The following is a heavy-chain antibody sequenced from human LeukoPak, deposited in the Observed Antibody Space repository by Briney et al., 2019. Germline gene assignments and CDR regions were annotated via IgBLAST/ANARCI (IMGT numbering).Heavy chain of an antibody. D-gene: IGHD4-17*01. J-gene: IGHJ3*02. V-gene: IGHV5-51*01. Sequence: GESLKISCKGSGYSFTSYWIGWVRQMPGKGLEWMGIIYPGDSDTRYSPSFQGQVTISADKSISTAYLQWSSLKAPDTAMYYCARQMTTVTGRDAFDIWGQGTMVTVSS. CDR2: IYPGDSDT. CDR1: GYSFTSYW. CDR3: ARQMTTVTGRDAFDI.